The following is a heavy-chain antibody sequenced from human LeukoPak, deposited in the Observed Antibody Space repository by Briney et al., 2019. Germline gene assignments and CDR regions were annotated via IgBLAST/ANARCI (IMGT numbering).Heavy chain of an antibody. V-gene: IGHV3-21*04. D-gene: IGHD3-16*01. J-gene: IGHJ4*02. CDR2: ISWGGSNI. CDR1: GFTFSTYS. Sequence: GGSLRLSCAASGFTFSTYSMNWVRQAPGKGLEWVSSISWGGSNIYYADSVKGRFTISRDNAKNSLYLRMNSLRAEDTAVYYCARDGGSHYFDFWGQGTLVSVSS. CDR3: ARDGGSHYFDF.